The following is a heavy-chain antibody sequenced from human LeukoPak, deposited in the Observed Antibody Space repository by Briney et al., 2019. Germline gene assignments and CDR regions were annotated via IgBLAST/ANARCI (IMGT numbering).Heavy chain of an antibody. CDR2: IKADGTGK. CDR3: AREKKSSTSMDY. J-gene: IGHJ4*02. D-gene: IGHD2-2*01. CDR1: GFTFSSSW. V-gene: IGHV3-7*01. Sequence: GGSLRLSCVASGFTFSSSWMTWVRQAPGMGLERVANIKADGTGKYYVDSVRGRFSISRDNAKNSLYLELNSLRAEDTGVYFCAREKKSSTSMDYWGQGTLVTVST.